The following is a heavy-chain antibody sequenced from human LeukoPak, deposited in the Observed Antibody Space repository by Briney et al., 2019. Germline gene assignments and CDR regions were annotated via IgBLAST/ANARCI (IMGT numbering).Heavy chain of an antibody. Sequence: ASVKVSCKASGYTFTSYAMHWVRQAPGQRLEWMGWINAGNGNTKYSQKFQGRVTITRDTSASTAYTELSSLRSEDTAVYYCARAPPYDFWSGYGMDVWGQGTTVTVSS. J-gene: IGHJ6*02. CDR2: INAGNGNT. V-gene: IGHV1-3*01. D-gene: IGHD3-3*01. CDR1: GYTFTSYA. CDR3: ARAPPYDFWSGYGMDV.